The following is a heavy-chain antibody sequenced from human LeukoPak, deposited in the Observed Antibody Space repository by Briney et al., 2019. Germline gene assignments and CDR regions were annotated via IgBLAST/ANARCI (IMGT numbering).Heavy chain of an antibody. V-gene: IGHV3-48*04. CDR2: VIPSGGTT. D-gene: IGHD3-10*01. CDR1: GFTFSTYG. Sequence: PGGTLRLSCAASGFTFSTYGMNWVRQAPGKGLEWVSGVIPSGGTTYYADSVKGRFTISRDNAKNSLYLQMNSLRAEDTAVYYCAGEGTDYYGLGYFQHWGQGTLVTVSS. CDR3: AGEGTDYYGLGYFQH. J-gene: IGHJ1*01.